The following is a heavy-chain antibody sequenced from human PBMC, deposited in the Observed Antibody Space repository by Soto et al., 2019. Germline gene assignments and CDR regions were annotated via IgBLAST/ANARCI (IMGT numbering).Heavy chain of an antibody. V-gene: IGHV2-26*01. D-gene: IGHD6-19*01. Sequence: QVTLKESGPVLVNPTEPLTLTCTVSGFSLSNARMGVSWIRQPPGKALEWLAHIFSTDEQSYSTSLKRRLTISKDTSKSQVVLTMTIMDPVDTATDYGARTTGYSSGWYLDYWGQGTLVTVSS. J-gene: IGHJ4*02. CDR3: ARTTGYSSGWYLDY. CDR2: IFSTDEQ. CDR1: GFSLSNARMG.